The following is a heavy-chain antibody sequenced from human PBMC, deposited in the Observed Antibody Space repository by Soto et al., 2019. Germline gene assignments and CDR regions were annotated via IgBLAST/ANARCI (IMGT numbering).Heavy chain of an antibody. D-gene: IGHD3-3*01. V-gene: IGHV1-18*01. CDR3: ARDREWNLDY. CDR2: IYIDNT. CDR1: GYTFTNYG. Sequence: QVQLVQSGVEVKKPGASVKVSCKASGYTFTNYGFSWVRQAPGQGPEWMGWIYIDNTKYAQKFQDRGTMTTDTSTSTIYMELRSLRSDDTAIYYCARDREWNLDYWGQGTLVTVSS. J-gene: IGHJ4*02.